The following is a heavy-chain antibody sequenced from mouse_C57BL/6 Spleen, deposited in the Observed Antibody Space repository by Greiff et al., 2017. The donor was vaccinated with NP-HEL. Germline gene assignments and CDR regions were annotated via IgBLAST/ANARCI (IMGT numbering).Heavy chain of an antibody. Sequence: QVQLQQSGPELVKPGASVKISCKASGYAFSSSWMNWVKQRPGKGLEWIGRIYPGDGDTNYNGKFKGKATLTADKSTSTAYMHLSGLTSEDSAVYVCARFDGYWAMDYWGQGTSVTVSS. J-gene: IGHJ4*01. D-gene: IGHD2-3*01. V-gene: IGHV1-82*01. CDR1: GYAFSSSW. CDR3: ARFDGYWAMDY. CDR2: IYPGDGDT.